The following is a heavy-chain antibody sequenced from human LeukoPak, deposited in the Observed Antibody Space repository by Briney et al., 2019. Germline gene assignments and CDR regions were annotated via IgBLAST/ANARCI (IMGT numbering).Heavy chain of an antibody. V-gene: IGHV3-7*03. J-gene: IGHJ4*02. D-gene: IGHD3-3*01. Sequence: TGGSLRLSCAASGFTFSSYWMSWVRQAPGKGLEWVANIKQDGSEKYYVDSVKGRFTISRDNAKNSLYLQMNSLRAEDTAVYYCASCLGGVVNPFDYWGQGTLVTVSS. CDR3: ASCLGGVVNPFDY. CDR1: GFTFSSYW. CDR2: IKQDGSEK.